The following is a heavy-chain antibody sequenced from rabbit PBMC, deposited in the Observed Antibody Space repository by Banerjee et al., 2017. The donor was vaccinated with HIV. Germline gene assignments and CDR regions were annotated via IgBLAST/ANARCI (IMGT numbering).Heavy chain of an antibody. V-gene: IGHV1S40*01. Sequence: QSLEESGGGLVKPGASLTLTCTASGFSFSSGYNMCWVRQAPGKGLEWIACIYAADGSTDYASWAKGRFTISKTSSTTVTLQMTSLTAADTATYFCARPYGGRAGFYFDLWGPGTLVTVS. CDR1: GFSFSSGYN. CDR3: ARPYGGRAGFYFDL. D-gene: IGHD2-1*01. J-gene: IGHJ4*01. CDR2: IYAADGST.